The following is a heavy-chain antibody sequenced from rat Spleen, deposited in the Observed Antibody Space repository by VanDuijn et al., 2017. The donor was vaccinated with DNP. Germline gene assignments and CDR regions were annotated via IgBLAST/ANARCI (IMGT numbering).Heavy chain of an antibody. V-gene: IGHV5S10*01. J-gene: IGHJ3*01. D-gene: IGHD1-12*03. Sequence: EVQLVESGGGLVQPGRSLKLSCADSGFTFSDYNMAWVRQAPKKGLEWVASIIYDGSTTYYRDSVKGRFTISRDNAKNTLFLQMDSLRSEDTATYYCATSGYGYDGYPFAYWGQGTLVTVSS. CDR1: GFTFSDYN. CDR3: ATSGYGYDGYPFAY. CDR2: IIYDGSTT.